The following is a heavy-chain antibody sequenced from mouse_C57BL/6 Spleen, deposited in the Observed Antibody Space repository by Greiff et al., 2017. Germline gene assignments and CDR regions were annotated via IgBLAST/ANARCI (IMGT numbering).Heavy chain of an antibody. V-gene: IGHV5-9-1*02. Sequence: DVMLVESGEGLVKPGGSLKLSCAASGFTFSSYAMSWVRQTPEKRLEWVAYISSGGDYIYYADTVKGRFTISRDNARNTLYLQMSSLKSEDTAMYYCTRGGQSYGYLYYFDYWGQGTTLTVSS. CDR1: GFTFSSYA. D-gene: IGHD2-2*01. CDR3: TRGGQSYGYLYYFDY. J-gene: IGHJ2*01. CDR2: ISSGGDYI.